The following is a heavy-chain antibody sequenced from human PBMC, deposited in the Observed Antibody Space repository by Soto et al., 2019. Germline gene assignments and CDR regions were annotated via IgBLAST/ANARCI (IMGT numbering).Heavy chain of an antibody. CDR2: FDPEDGET. D-gene: IGHD4-17*01. J-gene: IGHJ1*01. V-gene: IGHV1-24*01. CDR1: YAMPGLC. Sequence: YAMPGLCCHLVRRAPGKGLEWMGGFDPEDGETIYAQKFQGRVTMTEDTSTDTAYMELSSLRSEDTAVYFFADTATTEIYTLSLHDALPIAVQ. CDR3: ADTATTEIYTLSLHDALPIAVQ.